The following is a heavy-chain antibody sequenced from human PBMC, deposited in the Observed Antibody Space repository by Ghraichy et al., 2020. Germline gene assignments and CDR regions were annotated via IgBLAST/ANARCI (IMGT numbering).Heavy chain of an antibody. J-gene: IGHJ1*01. Sequence: GGSLRLSCAASGFTFSSYAMSWVRQAPGKGLEWVSAISGSGGSTYYADSVKGRFTISRDNSKNTLYLQMNSLRAEDTAVYYCAKERRQWLVRLQYFQHWGQGTLVTVSS. CDR2: ISGSGGST. CDR3: AKERRQWLVRLQYFQH. CDR1: GFTFSSYA. V-gene: IGHV3-23*01. D-gene: IGHD6-19*01.